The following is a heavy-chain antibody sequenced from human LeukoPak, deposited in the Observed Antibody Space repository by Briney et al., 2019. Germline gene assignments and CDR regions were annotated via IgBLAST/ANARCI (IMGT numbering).Heavy chain of an antibody. CDR1: GFTISTYW. V-gene: IGHV3-74*01. D-gene: IGHD2-15*01. CDR3: AKDDGRVVVGATGLYL. CDR2: ISRDGNTT. J-gene: IGHJ4*02. Sequence: AGGSLRLSCAASGFTISTYWMHWVRQAPGKGLVWVARISRDGNTTRYAEFVEGRFAISRDNAKNTLYLQMNSLRAEDTAVYYCAKDDGRVVVGATGLYLWGQGTLVTVSS.